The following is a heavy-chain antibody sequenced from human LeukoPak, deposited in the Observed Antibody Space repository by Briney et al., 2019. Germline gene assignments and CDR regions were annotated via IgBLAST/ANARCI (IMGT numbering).Heavy chain of an antibody. CDR3: ARWSTSFDL. D-gene: IGHD3-3*01. V-gene: IGHV3-7*01. CDR2: IKQDGSDS. J-gene: IGHJ4*02. Sequence: PGGSLRLSCAASGFNISNYWMSWVRQAPGEGLDWVANIKQDGSDSYYADSVTGQFTFSRDNAKNLLSLEMNRLRAEDTAVYYCARWSTSFDLWGQGILVTVSS. CDR1: GFNISNYW.